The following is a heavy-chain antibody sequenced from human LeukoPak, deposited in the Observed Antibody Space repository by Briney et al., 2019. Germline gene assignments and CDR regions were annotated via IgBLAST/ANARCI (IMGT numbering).Heavy chain of an antibody. J-gene: IGHJ4*02. D-gene: IGHD1-1*01. CDR2: ISSSSSTI. CDR1: GFTFSSYA. Sequence: QPGGSLRLSCAASGFTFSSYALNWVRQAPGKGLEWVSYISSSSSTIYYTDSVRGRFTISRDNAKNSLYLQMNSLRDEDTAVYYCARPNWNQGSFDYWGQGTLVTVSS. V-gene: IGHV3-48*02. CDR3: ARPNWNQGSFDY.